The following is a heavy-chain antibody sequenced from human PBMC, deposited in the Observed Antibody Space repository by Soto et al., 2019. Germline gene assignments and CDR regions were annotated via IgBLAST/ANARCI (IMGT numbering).Heavy chain of an antibody. CDR3: ARLMASKSITIFGVVIAY. V-gene: IGHV4-39*01. CDR2: IYYSGST. D-gene: IGHD3-3*01. J-gene: IGHJ4*02. Sequence: QLQLQESGPGLVKPSETLSLTCTVSGGSISSSSYYWGWIRQPPGKGLEWIGSIYYSGSTYYNPSLKSRVTISVDTSKNQFSLKLSSVTAADTAVYYCARLMASKSITIFGVVIAYWGQGTLVTVSS. CDR1: GGSISSSSYY.